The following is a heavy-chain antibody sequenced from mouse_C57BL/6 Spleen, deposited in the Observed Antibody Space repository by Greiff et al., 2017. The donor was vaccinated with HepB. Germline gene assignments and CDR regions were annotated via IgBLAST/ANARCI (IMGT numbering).Heavy chain of an antibody. CDR2: INPGSGGT. Sequence: VQLQESGAELVRPGTSVKVSCKASGYAFTNYLIEWVKQRPGQGLEWIGVINPGSGGTNYNEKFKGKATLTADKSSSTAYMQLSSLTSEDSAVYFCARGGSSSLYYAMDYWGQGTSVTVSS. J-gene: IGHJ4*01. CDR1: GYAFTNYL. CDR3: ARGGSSSLYYAMDY. V-gene: IGHV1-54*01. D-gene: IGHD1-1*01.